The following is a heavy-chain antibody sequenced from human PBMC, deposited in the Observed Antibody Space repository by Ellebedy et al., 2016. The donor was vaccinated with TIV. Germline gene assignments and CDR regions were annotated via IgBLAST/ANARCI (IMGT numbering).Heavy chain of an antibody. CDR3: TRLGVTRSGWYSRNSFDY. Sequence: GGSLRLSXSGSGYTFTNYWVGWVRQMPGKGLEWMGIIYPADSDTSYSPSFQGQVTISVDKSISTAYLQWSSLKASDSATYYCTRLGVTRSGWYSRNSFDYWGQGTLVTVSS. V-gene: IGHV5-51*01. CDR2: IYPADSDT. D-gene: IGHD6-19*01. J-gene: IGHJ4*02. CDR1: GYTFTNYW.